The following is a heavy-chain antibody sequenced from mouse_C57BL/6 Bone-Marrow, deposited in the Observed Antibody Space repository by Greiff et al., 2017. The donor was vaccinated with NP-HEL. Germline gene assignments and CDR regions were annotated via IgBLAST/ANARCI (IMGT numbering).Heavy chain of an antibody. V-gene: IGHV1-69*01. J-gene: IGHJ3*01. CDR2: IDPSDSYT. D-gene: IGHD1-1*01. CDR3: ARGYYGNFFAY. CDR1: GYTFTSYW. Sequence: QVQLQQPGAELVMPGASVKLSCKASGYTFTSYWMHWVKQRPGQGLEWIGEIDPSDSYTNYNQKFKGKSTLTVDKSSSTAYMQLSSLTSEDSAVYYCARGYYGNFFAYWGQGTLVTVSA.